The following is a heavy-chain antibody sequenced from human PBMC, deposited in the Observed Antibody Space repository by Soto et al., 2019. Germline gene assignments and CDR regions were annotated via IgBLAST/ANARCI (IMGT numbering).Heavy chain of an antibody. CDR1: GYSISSGYH. CDR3: ARQDRVVAEGRWFDP. CDR2: VHYSGNT. D-gene: IGHD2-15*01. J-gene: IGHJ5*02. V-gene: IGHV4-38-2*02. Sequence: SETLSLTCTVSGYSISSGYHWAWIRQPPGKGLEWLGSVHYSGNTYYNPSLKSRLTISVDKSKNQFSLNLSSVTAADTAVYYCARQDRVVAEGRWFDPWGQGTLGTV.